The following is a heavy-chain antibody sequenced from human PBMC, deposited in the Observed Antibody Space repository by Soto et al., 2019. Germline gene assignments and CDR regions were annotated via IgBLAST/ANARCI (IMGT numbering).Heavy chain of an antibody. D-gene: IGHD3-16*01. Sequence: QITLKESGPTLAKPTETLTLTCTFSGFSLSTTGEGVGWIRQPPGKALEWLALVYWDDDQRYSPSLKSRLTITKDTSKNQVVLTMTNMDPVDTGTYYCARSSRLGGTWYYFDHWGPGTLVTVSS. CDR2: VYWDDDQ. J-gene: IGHJ4*02. CDR1: GFSLSTTGEG. V-gene: IGHV2-5*02. CDR3: ARSSRLGGTWYYFDH.